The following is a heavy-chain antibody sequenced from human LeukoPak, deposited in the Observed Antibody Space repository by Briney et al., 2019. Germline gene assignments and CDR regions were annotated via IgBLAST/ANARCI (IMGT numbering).Heavy chain of an antibody. V-gene: IGHV3-9*01. CDR1: GFTFDDYA. CDR2: ISWNSGSI. CDR3: AKDTTAMVNAFDY. Sequence: GRSLRLSCAASGFTFDDYAMPWVRQAPGKGLEWVSGISWNSGSIGYADSVKGRFTISRDNAKNSLYLQMNSLRAEDTALYYCAKDTTAMVNAFDYWGQGTLVTVSS. D-gene: IGHD5-18*01. J-gene: IGHJ4*02.